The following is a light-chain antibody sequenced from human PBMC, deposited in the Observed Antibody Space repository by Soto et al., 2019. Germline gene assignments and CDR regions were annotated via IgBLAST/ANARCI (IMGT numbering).Light chain of an antibody. CDR1: SSDVGGYNY. V-gene: IGLV2-14*01. Sequence: QSALTQPASVSGSPGQSITISCTGTSSDVGGYNYVSWYQQHPGKAPKLMIYDVNNRPSGVSNRFSGSKSGNTASLTSSGLQAEEEADYYCSSYTGSSTYVVFGGGTKLTVL. CDR3: SSYTGSSTYVV. J-gene: IGLJ2*01. CDR2: DVN.